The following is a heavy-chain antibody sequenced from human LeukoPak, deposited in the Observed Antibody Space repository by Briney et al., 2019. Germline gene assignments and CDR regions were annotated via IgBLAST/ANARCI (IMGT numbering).Heavy chain of an antibody. Sequence: SETLSLTCTVSGGSISSSSYYWGWIRQPPGKGLEWIGSIYYSGSTYYNPSLKSRVTISVDTSKNQFSLKLSSVTAADTAVYYCARVFTDVWGSYQFDYWGQGTLVTVSS. CDR3: ARVFTDVWGSYQFDY. D-gene: IGHD3-16*02. CDR2: IYYSGST. V-gene: IGHV4-39*01. J-gene: IGHJ4*02. CDR1: GGSISSSSYY.